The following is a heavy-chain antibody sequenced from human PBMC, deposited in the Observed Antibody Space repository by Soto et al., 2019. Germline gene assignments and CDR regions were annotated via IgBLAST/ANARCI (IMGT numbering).Heavy chain of an antibody. J-gene: IGHJ6*03. Sequence: GESLNSSCKGSCYSFTSYCIGWVRQMPGKGLEWMGIIYPGDSDTRYSPSFQGQVTISADKSISTAYLQWSSLKASDTAMYYCARHRSTTDYYYYYMDVWGKGTTVTVSS. V-gene: IGHV5-51*01. D-gene: IGHD1-26*01. CDR1: CYSFTSYC. CDR2: IYPGDSDT. CDR3: ARHRSTTDYYYYYMDV.